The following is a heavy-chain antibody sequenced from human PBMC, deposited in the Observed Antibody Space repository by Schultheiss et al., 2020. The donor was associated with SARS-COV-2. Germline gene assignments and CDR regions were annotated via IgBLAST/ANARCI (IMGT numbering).Heavy chain of an antibody. CDR3: ARDGSTVVDY. Sequence: GGSLRLSCAASGFTFSSYWMSWVRQAPGKGLEWVSYISSSGSTIYYADSVKGRFTISRDNSKNTLYLQMNSLRAEDTAVYYCARDGSTVVDYWGQGTLVTVSS. D-gene: IGHD4-23*01. CDR2: ISSSGSTI. J-gene: IGHJ4*02. CDR1: GFTFSSYW. V-gene: IGHV3-48*01.